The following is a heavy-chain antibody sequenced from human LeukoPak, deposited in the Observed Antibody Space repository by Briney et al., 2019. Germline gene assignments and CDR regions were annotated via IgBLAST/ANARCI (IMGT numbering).Heavy chain of an antibody. V-gene: IGHV3-74*01. D-gene: IGHD3-22*01. CDR1: GFTFSSYW. J-gene: IGHJ6*02. Sequence: GGSLRLSCAASGFTFSSYWMHWVRQAPGKGLVWVSRINSDGTSKTYADSVKGRFTISRDNAKNSLYLQMNDLRAEDTAVYYCARDLYDSGPEDVWGPGTTVSVSS. CDR3: ARDLYDSGPEDV. CDR2: INSDGTSK.